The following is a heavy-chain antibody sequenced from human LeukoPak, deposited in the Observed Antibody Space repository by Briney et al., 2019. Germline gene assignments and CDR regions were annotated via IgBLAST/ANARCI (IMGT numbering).Heavy chain of an antibody. J-gene: IGHJ4*02. CDR2: IKKDGSEQ. CDR3: ARLSGYDWESFYDY. Sequence: PGGSLRLSCAASGFTFSNSFMSWVRQSPGKGLEWVAYIKKDGSEQFYVDSVKGRFTISRDNAKNSLDLQMNSLQVEDTAVYYCARLSGYDWESFYDYWGQGTLVTVSS. D-gene: IGHD5-12*01. V-gene: IGHV3-7*01. CDR1: GFTFSNSF.